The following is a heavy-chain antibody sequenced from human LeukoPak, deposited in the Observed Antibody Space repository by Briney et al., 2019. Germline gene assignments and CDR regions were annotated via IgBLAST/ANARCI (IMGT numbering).Heavy chain of an antibody. Sequence: GGSLRLSCAASGFTFSSYAMSWVRQAPGKGLEWVSSISSSSSYIYYADSVKGRFTISRDNAKNSLYLQMNSLRAEDTAVYYCARALVLLDAFDIWGQGTMVTVSS. CDR3: ARALVLLDAFDI. V-gene: IGHV3-21*01. CDR2: ISSSSSYI. J-gene: IGHJ3*02. CDR1: GFTFSSYA.